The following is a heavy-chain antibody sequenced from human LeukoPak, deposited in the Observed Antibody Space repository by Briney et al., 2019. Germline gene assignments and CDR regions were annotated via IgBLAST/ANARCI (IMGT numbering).Heavy chain of an antibody. V-gene: IGHV3-33*01. CDR2: IWYDGSNK. CDR1: GFTFSSYG. D-gene: IGHD2-15*01. Sequence: PGGSLRLSCAASGFTFSSYGMPWVRQAPGKGLEWVAVIWYDGSNKYYADSVKGRFTISRDNSKNTLYLQMNSLRAEDTAVYYCARDFSGGSYHVVYWGQGTLVTVSS. J-gene: IGHJ4*02. CDR3: ARDFSGGSYHVVY.